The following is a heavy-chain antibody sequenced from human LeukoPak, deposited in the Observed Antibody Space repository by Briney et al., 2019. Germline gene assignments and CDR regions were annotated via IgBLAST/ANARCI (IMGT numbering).Heavy chain of an antibody. CDR1: GYTFTSYG. CDR3: ARDRFDWLRGRDAFDI. V-gene: IGHV1-18*01. Sequence: GASVKVSCKASGYTFTSYGISWVRQAPGQGLEWMGWISAYNGNTNYAQKLQGRVTMTTDTSTSTAYMELRSLRSDDTAVYYCARDRFDWLRGRDAFDIWGQGTMVTVSS. CDR2: ISAYNGNT. D-gene: IGHD3-9*01. J-gene: IGHJ3*02.